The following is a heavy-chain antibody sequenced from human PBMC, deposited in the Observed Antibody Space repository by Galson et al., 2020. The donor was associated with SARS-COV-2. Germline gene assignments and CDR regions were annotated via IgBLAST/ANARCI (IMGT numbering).Heavy chain of an antibody. J-gene: IGHJ5*02. Sequence: SQTPSPTRAVSGGSTSSGGYSTSWIRQPPGKGLEWIGYIYYSGSTYYNPSLTSRVTISVDTSKSVFSLKVSSVTAADTAVYYCDRAYSSSWNDIWFDPWGQGTLVTVSS. D-gene: IGHD6-13*01. CDR2: IYYSGST. CDR1: GGSTSSGGYS. CDR3: DRAYSSSWNDIWFDP. V-gene: IGHV4-30-4*07.